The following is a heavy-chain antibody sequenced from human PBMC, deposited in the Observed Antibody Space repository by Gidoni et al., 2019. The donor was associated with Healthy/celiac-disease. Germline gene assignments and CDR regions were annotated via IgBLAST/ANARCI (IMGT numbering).Heavy chain of an antibody. CDR2: IYYSGST. CDR3: ARHKGGWYSRVSLHAFDI. Sequence: QLQLQESGPGLVKPSETLSLTCTVSGGSISSSSYYGGWLGQPPGKGLEWIGSIYYSGSTYYNPSHKSRVTISVDTSKNQFSLKLSSVTAADTAVCYCARHKGGWYSRVSLHAFDIWGQGTMVTVSS. CDR1: GGSISSSSYY. J-gene: IGHJ3*02. V-gene: IGHV4-39*01. D-gene: IGHD6-19*01.